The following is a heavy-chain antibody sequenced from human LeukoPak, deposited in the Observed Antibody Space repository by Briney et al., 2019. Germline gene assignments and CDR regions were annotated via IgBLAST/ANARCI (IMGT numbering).Heavy chain of an antibody. D-gene: IGHD1-26*01. J-gene: IGHJ3*02. CDR3: ARASIVGTVRSFEN. V-gene: IGHV5-51*01. Sequence: GESLKISCKGSGYSFTNYWIGWVRQMPGKGLEWMGVIYPADSETRYSPSFHGQVTISADKSIRTAYLQWSSLKASDTAMYYCARASIVGTVRSFENWGQGTVVTVSS. CDR1: GYSFTNYW. CDR2: IYPADSET.